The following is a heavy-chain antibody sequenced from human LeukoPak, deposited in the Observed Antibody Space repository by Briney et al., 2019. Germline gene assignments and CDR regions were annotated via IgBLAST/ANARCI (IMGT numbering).Heavy chain of an antibody. V-gene: IGHV3-9*01. J-gene: IGHJ6*02. CDR2: ISWNSGSI. CDR1: GFTFDDYA. D-gene: IGHD6-6*01. CDR3: AKDMGGGSSSYYYYGMDV. Sequence: SLRLSCAASGFTFDDYAMHWVRQAPGKGLEWVSGISWNSGSIGYADSVKGRFTISRDNAKNSLYLQMNSLRAEDTALYYCAKDMGGGSSSYYYYGMDVWGQGTTVTVSS.